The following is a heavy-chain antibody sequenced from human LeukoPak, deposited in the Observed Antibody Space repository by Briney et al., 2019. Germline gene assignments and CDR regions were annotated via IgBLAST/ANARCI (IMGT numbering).Heavy chain of an antibody. CDR1: GFTFSSYE. V-gene: IGHV3-21*01. CDR2: ISSSSSYI. CDR3: ARDMLQAPASYNYDYVWGSYRFGY. D-gene: IGHD3-16*02. J-gene: IGHJ4*02. Sequence: GGSLRLSCAASGFTFSSYEMNWVRQAPGKGLEWVSSISSSSSYIYYADSVKGRFTISRDNAKNSLYLQMNSLRAEDTAVYYCARDMLQAPASYNYDYVWGSYRFGYWGQGTLVTVSS.